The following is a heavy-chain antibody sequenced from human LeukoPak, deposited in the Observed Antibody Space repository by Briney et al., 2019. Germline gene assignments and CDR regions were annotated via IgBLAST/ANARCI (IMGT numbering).Heavy chain of an antibody. V-gene: IGHV1-69*13. CDR3: ARDRIVVVVAATPYYYYGMDV. Sequence: SVKVSCKASGYTFSSYGISWVRQAPGQGLEWMGGIIPIFGTANYAQKFQGRVTITADESTSTAYMELSSLRSEDTAVYYCARDRIVVVVAATPYYYYGMDVWGQGTTVTVSS. CDR1: GYTFSSYG. D-gene: IGHD2-15*01. J-gene: IGHJ6*02. CDR2: IIPIFGTA.